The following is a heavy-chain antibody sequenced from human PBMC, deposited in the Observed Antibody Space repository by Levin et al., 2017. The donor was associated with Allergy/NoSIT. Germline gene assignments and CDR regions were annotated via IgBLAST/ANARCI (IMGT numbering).Heavy chain of an antibody. J-gene: IGHJ3*02. CDR1: GLTVNNNY. D-gene: IGHD2/OR15-2a*01. Sequence: GESLKISCAAPGLTVNNNYMNWVRQAPGKGLEWVSVIFGGDMTFYADSVKGRFTISRENSKNTFYLQMNSLRAEDTAMYYCARHQKNSFDIWGQGTMVTVSP. CDR3: ARHQKNSFDI. V-gene: IGHV3-53*01. CDR2: IFGGDMT.